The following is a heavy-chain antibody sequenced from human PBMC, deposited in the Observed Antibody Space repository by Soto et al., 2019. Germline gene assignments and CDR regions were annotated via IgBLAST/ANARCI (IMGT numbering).Heavy chain of an antibody. V-gene: IGHV1-18*01. J-gene: IGHJ4*02. D-gene: IGHD2-15*01. CDR3: AREGLPLDY. CDR1: GDTFTHYG. Sequence: ASVKVSCKASGDTFTHYGVSWVRQAPGQGLEWMGCISAYNGNTNYAQKFQGRVTITRDTSASTAYMELSSLRYEDTAVYYCAREGLPLDYWGQGTLVTVSS. CDR2: ISAYNGNT.